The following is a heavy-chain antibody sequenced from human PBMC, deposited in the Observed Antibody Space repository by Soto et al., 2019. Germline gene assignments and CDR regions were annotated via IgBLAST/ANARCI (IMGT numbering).Heavy chain of an antibody. D-gene: IGHD4-17*01. J-gene: IGHJ4*02. V-gene: IGHV3-30*18. CDR1: GFTFRSYG. CDR2: ISYDGNDK. Sequence: VQLVESGGGLVQPGGSLRLSCGASGFTFRSYGMHWVRQAPGKGLEWVAVISYDGNDKHYADSVKGRFTISRDNSKNTLYLQMNSLRAEDTAVYYCAKDQDDYGAVYYFDYWGQGTLVTVSS. CDR3: AKDQDDYGAVYYFDY.